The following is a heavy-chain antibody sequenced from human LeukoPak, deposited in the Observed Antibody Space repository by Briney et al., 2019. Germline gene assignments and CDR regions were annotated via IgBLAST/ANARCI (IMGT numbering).Heavy chain of an antibody. J-gene: IGHJ5*02. V-gene: IGHV3-30*04. CDR3: AIQLYSNGYRYFDP. Sequence: GGSLRLSCEASGFTFSSYAMHWVRQAPGKGLEWVAVISYDGSNKYYADSVKGRFTISRDNSKNTLYLQMNSLRAEDTAVYYCAIQLYSNGYRYFDPWGQGTLVTVSS. D-gene: IGHD3-22*01. CDR2: ISYDGSNK. CDR1: GFTFSSYA.